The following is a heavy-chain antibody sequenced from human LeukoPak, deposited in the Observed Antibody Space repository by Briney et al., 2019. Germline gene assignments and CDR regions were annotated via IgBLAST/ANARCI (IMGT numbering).Heavy chain of an antibody. D-gene: IGHD2-2*01. V-gene: IGHV3-7*01. Sequence: TGGSLRLSCAASGFTFSSYWMSWVRQAPGKGLEWVANIKQDGSEKNYVDSVKGRFTISRDNAKNSLYLQMNSLRAEDTAVYYCAGVGYCSTTSCYRRAFDCWGQGTLVTVSS. J-gene: IGHJ4*02. CDR3: AGVGYCSTTSCYRRAFDC. CDR1: GFTFSSYW. CDR2: IKQDGSEK.